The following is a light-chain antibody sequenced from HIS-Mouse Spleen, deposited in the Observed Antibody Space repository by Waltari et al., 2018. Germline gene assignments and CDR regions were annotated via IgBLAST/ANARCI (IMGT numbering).Light chain of an antibody. Sequence: QSALTQPASVSGSPGQSITISCTGTSSDVGSYKLVSWYQQHPGKAPKLMIYEGSKWPSGVSNRFSGSKSGNTASLTISGLQAEDEADYYCCSYAGSSTYVFGTGTKVTVL. V-gene: IGLV2-23*01. CDR2: EGS. CDR1: SSDVGSYKL. CDR3: CSYAGSSTYV. J-gene: IGLJ1*01.